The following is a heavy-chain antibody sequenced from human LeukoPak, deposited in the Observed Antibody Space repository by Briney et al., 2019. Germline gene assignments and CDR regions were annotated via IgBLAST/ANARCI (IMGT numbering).Heavy chain of an antibody. CDR1: GFTFSSYG. V-gene: IGHV3-30*18. D-gene: IGHD3-22*01. CDR2: ISYDGSNK. CDR3: AKDHVYYYDSSGYSLTGDAFDI. J-gene: IGHJ3*02. Sequence: GGSLRLSCAASGFTFSSYGMHWVRQAPGKGLEWVAVISYDGSNKYYADSVKGRFTISRDNSKNTLYLQMNSLRAEDTAVYYCAKDHVYYYDSSGYSLTGDAFDIWGQGTMVTVSS.